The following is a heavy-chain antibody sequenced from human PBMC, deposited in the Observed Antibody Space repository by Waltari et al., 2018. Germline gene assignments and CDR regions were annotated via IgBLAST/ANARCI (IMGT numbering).Heavy chain of an antibody. V-gene: IGHV3-23*04. CDR3: ARGLGELLPFDF. CDR1: GFTINNNA. Sequence: EVQLVESGGGLVQPGESLRLSCAASGFTINNNAISWVRQAPGKGVEWVSSTTDSGVTTYYADFVKGRSIISTDNSRNTVYLEMNTVRVEDTALYFCARGLGELLPFDFWGQGTMVTVSS. D-gene: IGHD3-10*01. CDR2: TTDSGVTT. J-gene: IGHJ4*02.